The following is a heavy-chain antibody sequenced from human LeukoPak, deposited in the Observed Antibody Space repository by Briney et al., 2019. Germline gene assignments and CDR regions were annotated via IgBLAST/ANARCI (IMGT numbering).Heavy chain of an antibody. CDR1: GIIFSNYW. CDR3: ARVRVFAKLSVVRPREVNCFDP. J-gene: IGHJ5*02. D-gene: IGHD2-21*01. V-gene: IGHV3-74*01. CDR2: INRDGSST. Sequence: PGGSLRLSCAASGIIFSNYWMHWVRQAPGKGLVWVSRINRDGSSTNYADSVKGRFTISRDSAKNSLYLQMNSLRAEDAAVYYCARVRVFAKLSVVRPREVNCFDPWGQGTLVTVSS.